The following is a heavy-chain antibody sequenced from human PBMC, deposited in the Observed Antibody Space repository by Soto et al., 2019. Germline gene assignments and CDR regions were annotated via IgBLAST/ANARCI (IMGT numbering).Heavy chain of an antibody. CDR3: ARFNDILTGYIDY. J-gene: IGHJ4*02. D-gene: IGHD3-9*01. Sequence: EVQLVESGGGLVKHGGSLRLSCAASGFTFSSYSMNWVRQAPGKGLEWVSSISSSSSYIYYADSVKGRFTISRDNAKNSLYLQMNSLRAEDTAVYYCARFNDILTGYIDYWGQGTLVTVSS. CDR2: ISSSSSYI. CDR1: GFTFSSYS. V-gene: IGHV3-21*01.